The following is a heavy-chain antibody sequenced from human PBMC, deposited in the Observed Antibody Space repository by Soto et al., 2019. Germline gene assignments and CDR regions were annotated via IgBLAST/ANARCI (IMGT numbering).Heavy chain of an antibody. D-gene: IGHD3-3*01. CDR1: GGSFSGYY. V-gene: IGHV4-34*01. Sequence: QVQLQQWGAGLLKPSETLSLTCAVYGGSFSGYYWSWIRQPPGKGLEWIGEINHRGSTNYNTSLMSRVTISVDTSKNQFSLKLSSVTAADTAVYYCARGPRITIFGVVPKVVFHPWGQGTLVTVSS. J-gene: IGHJ5*02. CDR2: INHRGST. CDR3: ARGPRITIFGVVPKVVFHP.